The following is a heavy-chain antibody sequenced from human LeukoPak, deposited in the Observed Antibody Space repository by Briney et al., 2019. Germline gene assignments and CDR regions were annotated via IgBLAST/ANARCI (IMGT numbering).Heavy chain of an antibody. Sequence: GASVKVSCKASGYTFTSYGISWVRQAPGQGLEWMGWMNPKRGNTDYAHKFQGRVTITRNTSITTAYMELSSLRSEDTAVYCCAKSSGWDLDAFDIWGQGTMVTVSS. CDR2: MNPKRGNT. V-gene: IGHV1-8*03. D-gene: IGHD6-19*01. J-gene: IGHJ3*02. CDR3: AKSSGWDLDAFDI. CDR1: GYTFTSYG.